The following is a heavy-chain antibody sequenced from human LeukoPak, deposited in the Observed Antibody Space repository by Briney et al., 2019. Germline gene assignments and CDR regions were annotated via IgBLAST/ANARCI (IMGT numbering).Heavy chain of an antibody. CDR3: ARGGSDDYGGKNDFDY. CDR1: GYTVTSYG. V-gene: IGHV1-18*01. CDR2: ISAYNGNT. Sequence: GASVKVSCKASGYTVTSYGISWVRQAPGQGLEWRGWISAYNGNTNYAQKLQGRVTMTTDTSTSTAYMELRSLRSDDTAVYYCARGGSDDYGGKNDFDYWGQGTMVTVSS. J-gene: IGHJ4*02. D-gene: IGHD4-23*01.